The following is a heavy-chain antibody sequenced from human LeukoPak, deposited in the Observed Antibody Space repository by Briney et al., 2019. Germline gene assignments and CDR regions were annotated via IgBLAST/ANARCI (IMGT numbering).Heavy chain of an antibody. Sequence: PSETLSLTCTVSGGSISSSSYYWGWIRQPPEKGLEWIGSIYYSGSTYYNPPLKSRVTISVDTSKNQFSLKLSSVTAADTAVDYCARHPLYPYYYYYMDVWGKGTTVTVSS. CDR3: ARHPLYPYYYYYMDV. CDR2: IYYSGST. D-gene: IGHD2-2*02. J-gene: IGHJ6*03. CDR1: GGSISSSSYY. V-gene: IGHV4-39*01.